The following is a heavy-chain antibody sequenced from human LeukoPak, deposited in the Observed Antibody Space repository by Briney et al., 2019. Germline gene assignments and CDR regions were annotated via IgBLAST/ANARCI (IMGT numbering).Heavy chain of an antibody. CDR2: VYGSDSDT. CDR1: GYNFTNYW. CDR3: ARLGGADRTGLNYFDP. J-gene: IGHJ5*02. D-gene: IGHD2-8*02. V-gene: IGHV5-51*01. Sequence: GESLKISCKGSGYNFTNYWIGWVRQMPGKGLEGMGIVYGSDSDTTYNPSFQGQVTLSVDKSISTAYLQWSSLKASDTAMYYCARLGGADRTGLNYFDPWGQGTLVTVSS.